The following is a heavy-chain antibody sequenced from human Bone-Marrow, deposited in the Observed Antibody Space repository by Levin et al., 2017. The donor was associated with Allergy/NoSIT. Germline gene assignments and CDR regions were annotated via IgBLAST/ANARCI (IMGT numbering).Heavy chain of an antibody. CDR1: GSSFNNYW. V-gene: IGHV5-51*01. CDR2: IYPGDSDT. Sequence: GESLKISCKGSGSSFNNYWISWVRQMPGKGLEWMGIIYPGDSDTRYSPSFYGHVTISVDSSISTAYLQWSSLKASDTAIYYCARRGGDSSAYNLDYWGQGTLVTVSS. CDR3: ARRGGDSSAYNLDY. J-gene: IGHJ4*02. D-gene: IGHD3-22*01.